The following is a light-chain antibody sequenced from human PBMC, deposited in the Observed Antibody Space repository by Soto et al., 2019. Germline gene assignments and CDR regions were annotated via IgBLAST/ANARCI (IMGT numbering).Light chain of an antibody. CDR1: SSNIGNNF. CDR3: GTWDSSLSVVYV. V-gene: IGLV1-51*01. Sequence: QSVLTQPPSMSAAPGQKVTISCSGSSSNIGNNFVSWYQQLPGTAPKLLIYDNNKRPSGIPDRFSGSKSGTSATLGITGLQTGDEADYYCGTWDSSLSVVYVFGTGTKVTVL. J-gene: IGLJ1*01. CDR2: DNN.